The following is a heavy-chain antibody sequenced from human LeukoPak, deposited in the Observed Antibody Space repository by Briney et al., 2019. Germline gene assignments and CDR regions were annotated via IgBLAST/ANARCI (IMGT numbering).Heavy chain of an antibody. D-gene: IGHD2-21*02. CDR2: IYPGDSDT. Sequence: GESLKISCKGSGYSFTSYWIGWVRQMPGRGLEWMGIIYPGDSDTRYSPSFQGQVTISADESISTAYLQWSSLKASDTAMYYCARQVAYCGGDCYSDYWGQGTLVTVSS. CDR3: ARQVAYCGGDCYSDY. CDR1: GYSFTSYW. V-gene: IGHV5-51*01. J-gene: IGHJ4*02.